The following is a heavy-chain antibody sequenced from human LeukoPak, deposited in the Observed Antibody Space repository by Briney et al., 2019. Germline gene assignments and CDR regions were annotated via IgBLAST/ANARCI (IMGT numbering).Heavy chain of an antibody. D-gene: IGHD3-22*01. Sequence: SETLSLTCAVSAYSISSGYYWGWIRQPPGNGLEWIGSIYHSGSTYYNPSLKSRVTISVDTSKNQFSLKLSSVTAADTAVYYCAREYDSSGYYPSDAFDIWGQGTMVTVSS. CDR2: IYHSGST. V-gene: IGHV4-38-2*02. CDR1: AYSISSGYY. CDR3: AREYDSSGYYPSDAFDI. J-gene: IGHJ3*02.